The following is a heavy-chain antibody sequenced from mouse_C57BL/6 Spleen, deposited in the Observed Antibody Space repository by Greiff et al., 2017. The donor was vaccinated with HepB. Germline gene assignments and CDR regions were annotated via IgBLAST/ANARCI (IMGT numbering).Heavy chain of an antibody. J-gene: IGHJ3*01. V-gene: IGHV5-6*01. CDR3: ARRNYDYEAWFAY. CDR1: GFTFSSYG. CDR2: ISSGGSYT. Sequence: EVQLVESGGDLVKPGGSLKLSCAASGFTFSSYGMSWVRQTPDKRLEWVATISSGGSYTYYPDSVKGRFTISRDNAKNTLYLQMSSLKSEDTAMYYCARRNYDYEAWFAYWGQGTLVTVSA. D-gene: IGHD2-4*01.